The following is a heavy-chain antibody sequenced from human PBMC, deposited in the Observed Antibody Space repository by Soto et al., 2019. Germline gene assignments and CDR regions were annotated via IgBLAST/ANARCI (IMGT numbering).Heavy chain of an antibody. CDR2: ISSSSSNI. CDR3: ARKVKATAGQSFDY. D-gene: IGHD6-13*01. J-gene: IGHJ4*02. CDR1: GFTFSDYS. Sequence: GGSLTLSCAASGFTFSDYSMNWFRQAPGEGLEWVTSISSSSSNIYYADSLKGRFTIFRDNAKNQFYLKMNSLTAEDTAVYYFARKVKATAGQSFDYWGQGTLVTVSS. V-gene: IGHV3-21*04.